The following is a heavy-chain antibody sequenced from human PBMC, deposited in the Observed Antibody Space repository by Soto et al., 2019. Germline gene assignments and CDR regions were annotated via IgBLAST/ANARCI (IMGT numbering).Heavy chain of an antibody. Sequence: QVQLQESGPGLVKPSETLSLTCAVSGYSISSGYYWGWIRQPPGKGLEWIGSTYHGGSTYYKPSLKSRVTNSVGTSKNQFSLKLSSVTAADTAVYYCAREFWATYYYSGMDVWGQGTTVTVSS. D-gene: IGHD7-27*01. CDR3: AREFWATYYYSGMDV. CDR1: GYSISSGYY. J-gene: IGHJ6*02. V-gene: IGHV4-38-2*02. CDR2: TYHGGST.